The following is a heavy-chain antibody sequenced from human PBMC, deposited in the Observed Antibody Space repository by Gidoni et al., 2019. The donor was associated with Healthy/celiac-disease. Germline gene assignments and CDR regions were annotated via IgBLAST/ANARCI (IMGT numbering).Heavy chain of an antibody. CDR1: GCSISSGGYY. V-gene: IGHV4-31*03. J-gene: IGHJ3*02. CDR3: ARWVATILLDAFDI. Sequence: QVQLQESGPGLVKPSQTLSLTCTVSGCSISSGGYYWSWLRQHPGKGLEWIGYIYYSGSTYYNPSLKCRVTRSVDTSKNQFSLKLSSVTAADTAVFYCARWVATILLDAFDIWGQGTMVTVSS. CDR2: IYYSGST. D-gene: IGHD5-12*01.